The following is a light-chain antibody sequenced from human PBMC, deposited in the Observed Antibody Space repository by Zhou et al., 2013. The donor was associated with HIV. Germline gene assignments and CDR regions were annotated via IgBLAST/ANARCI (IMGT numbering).Light chain of an antibody. CDR2: WAS. Sequence: DIVMTQSPLSLPVTPGEPASISCRSSQSLLHSNGYNYLDWYLQKPGQSPQLLIYWASNRASGVPDRFSGSGSGTDFTLKISRVEAEDVGVYYCMQALQTPPTFGQGTKVE. V-gene: IGKV2-28*01. CDR3: MQALQTPPT. CDR1: QSLLHSNGYNY. J-gene: IGKJ1*01.